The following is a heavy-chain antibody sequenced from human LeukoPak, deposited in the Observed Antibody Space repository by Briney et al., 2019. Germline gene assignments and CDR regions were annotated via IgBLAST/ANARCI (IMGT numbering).Heavy chain of an antibody. Sequence: GASVKVSCKASGGTFSSYAISWVRQAPGQGLEWMGGIIPIFGTANYAQKFQGRVTITADESTSTAYMELSSLRSEDTAVYYCARDLGRPPTRGYSGYDPPDAFDIWGQGTMVTVSS. V-gene: IGHV1-69*13. J-gene: IGHJ3*02. CDR1: GGTFSSYA. D-gene: IGHD5-12*01. CDR3: ARDLGRPPTRGYSGYDPPDAFDI. CDR2: IIPIFGTA.